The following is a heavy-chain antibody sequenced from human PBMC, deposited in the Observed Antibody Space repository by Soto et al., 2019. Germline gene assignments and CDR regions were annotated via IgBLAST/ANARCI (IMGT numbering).Heavy chain of an antibody. CDR1: GFSFDNYA. CDR3: ANFRGPAFYYCDIVGNYFDN. J-gene: IGHJ4*02. V-gene: IGHV3-23*01. Sequence: GGSLRLSCAASGFSFDNYAMSWVRQAPGKGLEWVASTTGSGGNTDYAESVKGRFLISRDSFENTLYLEMNSLRAEDTAIYYCANFRGPAFYYCDIVGNYFDNWGQGTLVTVSS. CDR2: TTGSGGNT. D-gene: IGHD3-22*01.